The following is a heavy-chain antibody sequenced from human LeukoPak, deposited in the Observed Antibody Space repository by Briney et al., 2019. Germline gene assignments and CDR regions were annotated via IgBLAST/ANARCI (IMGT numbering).Heavy chain of an antibody. CDR1: GFTFSSYT. V-gene: IGHV3-21*01. CDR2: ISSSSSYI. CDR3: ARIGYSNWGDALDI. J-gene: IGHJ3*02. D-gene: IGHD6-13*01. Sequence: PGGSLRLSCAASGFTFSSYTMNWVRQAPGKGLEWVSSISSSSSYIYYADSLKGRFTISRDNAKNSLYLQMNSLRAEDTAVYYCARIGYSNWGDALDIWGQGTMVTASS.